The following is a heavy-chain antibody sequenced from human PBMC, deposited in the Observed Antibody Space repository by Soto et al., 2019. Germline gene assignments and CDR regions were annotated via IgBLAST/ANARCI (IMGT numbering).Heavy chain of an antibody. D-gene: IGHD2-15*01. CDR1: GYTFTTYG. Sequence: ASGKVSCKASGYTFTTYGISWVRQAPGQGLEWKGWNSAYNGHTNYAQKPQGRVTMTTDTSTSTAYMELRSLRSDDTAVYCCARVHGYCSGGSCYHRYWGQGTLVTVSS. J-gene: IGHJ4*02. V-gene: IGHV1-18*01. CDR3: ARVHGYCSGGSCYHRY. CDR2: NSAYNGHT.